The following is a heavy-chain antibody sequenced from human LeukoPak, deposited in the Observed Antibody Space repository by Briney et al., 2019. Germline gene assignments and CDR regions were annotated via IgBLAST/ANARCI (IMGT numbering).Heavy chain of an antibody. CDR3: ARVGPGGYARYGAETLFDY. D-gene: IGHD4-17*01. V-gene: IGHV4-4*02. CDR1: GGSINSLDL. Sequence: SETLSLTCTVSGGSINSLDLWSWVRQPPGKGLEWIGEMYLSGTTHSNPSVKSRVTISIDKSKNQFFLNLSSVTAADTAVYYCARVGPGGYARYGAETLFDYWGQGTPVTVSS. J-gene: IGHJ4*02. CDR2: MYLSGTT.